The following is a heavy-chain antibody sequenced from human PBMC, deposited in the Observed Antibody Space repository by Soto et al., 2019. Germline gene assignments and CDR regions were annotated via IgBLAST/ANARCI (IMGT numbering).Heavy chain of an antibody. CDR1: GFTFSSYS. Sequence: GGSLRLSCAASGFTFSSYSMNWVRQAPGKGLEWVSYISSSSSTIYYADSVKGRFTISRDNAKNSLYLQMNSLRAEDTAVYYFARDPFPYGDLIDYWGQGPLDTGSS. CDR3: ARDPFPYGDLIDY. J-gene: IGHJ4*02. V-gene: IGHV3-48*01. D-gene: IGHD4-17*01. CDR2: ISSSSSTI.